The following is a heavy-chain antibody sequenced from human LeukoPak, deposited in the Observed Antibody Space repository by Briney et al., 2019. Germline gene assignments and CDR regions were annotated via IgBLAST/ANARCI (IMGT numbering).Heavy chain of an antibody. Sequence: GGSLRLSCAASGFTFSTYAMSWVRQAPGKGLEWVSSITSSGANTYHAVSVMGRFTISRDNSKDTLYLQMNSLRAEDTAVYYCARDQNRGSDVWGKGTTVTVSS. CDR3: ARDQNRGSDV. CDR1: GFTFSTYA. D-gene: IGHD3-10*01. V-gene: IGHV3-23*01. J-gene: IGHJ6*04. CDR2: ITSSGANT.